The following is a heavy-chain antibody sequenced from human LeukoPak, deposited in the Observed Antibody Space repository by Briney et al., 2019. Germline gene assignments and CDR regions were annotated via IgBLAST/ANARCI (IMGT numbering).Heavy chain of an antibody. CDR2: IYYSGCT. Sequence: SETLSLTCTVSGGSISSSSYYWGWIRQPPGKGLEWIGSIYYSGCTYYLSSLMSLVAITVETSKNLFFRTLSAVTAADTAVYYCARHSSGWSDDYWGQGTLVTVSA. CDR3: ARHSSGWSDDY. J-gene: IGHJ4*02. D-gene: IGHD6-19*01. V-gene: IGHV4-39*01. CDR1: GGSISSSSYY.